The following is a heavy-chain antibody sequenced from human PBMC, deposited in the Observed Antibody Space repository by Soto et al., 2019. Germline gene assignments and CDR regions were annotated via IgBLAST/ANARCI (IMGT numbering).Heavy chain of an antibody. CDR2: IYYSGSP. J-gene: IGHJ4*02. Sequence: SETLSLTCIVSGDSISPYYWTWIRQPPGKGLEWIGHIYYSGSPNYNPSLKSRVTISVDTSKSQFSLKLSSVTAADAAVYYCARDVSPTYWGQGMLVTVSS. CDR3: ARDVSPTY. V-gene: IGHV4-59*01. CDR1: GDSISPYY.